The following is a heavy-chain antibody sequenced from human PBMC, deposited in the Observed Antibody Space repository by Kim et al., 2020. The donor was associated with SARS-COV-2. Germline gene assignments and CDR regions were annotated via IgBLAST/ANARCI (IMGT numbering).Heavy chain of an antibody. CDR1: GGTFSSYA. D-gene: IGHD3-10*01. J-gene: IGHJ6*02. Sequence: SVKVSCKSSGGTFSSYAISWVRQAPGQGLEWMGGIIPIFGTANYAQKFQVRVTITANESTSTTYMELSSLRSEDTAVYYCARADPANLSGSNYGMDVGGQGTTVTVPS. CDR3: ARADPANLSGSNYGMDV. CDR2: IIPIFGTA. V-gene: IGHV1-69*13.